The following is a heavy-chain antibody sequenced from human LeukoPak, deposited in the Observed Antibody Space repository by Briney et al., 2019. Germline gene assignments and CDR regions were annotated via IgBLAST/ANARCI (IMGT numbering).Heavy chain of an antibody. Sequence: GGSLRLSCAASGFTLSSYNMNWVRQAPGKGLEWVSCISSSSSTIYYADSVKGRFTISRDNAKNSLYLQMNSLRAEDTAVYYCAKRVSSGWPYHYGMDVWGQGTTVTVSS. CDR3: AKRVSSGWPYHYGMDV. J-gene: IGHJ6*02. V-gene: IGHV3-48*01. D-gene: IGHD6-19*01. CDR1: GFTLSSYN. CDR2: ISSSSSTI.